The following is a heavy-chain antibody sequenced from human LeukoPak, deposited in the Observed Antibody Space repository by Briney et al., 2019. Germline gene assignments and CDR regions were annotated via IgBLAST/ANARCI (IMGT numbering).Heavy chain of an antibody. V-gene: IGHV3-23*01. D-gene: IGHD3-10*01. CDR2: ISGSGGTT. Sequence: GGSLRLSCAVSGFTFSSHAMSWVRQAPGKGLKWVSAISGSGGTTNYADSVKGRLTISRDNSKNTLYLQMNSLSAEDTAVYYCATDPRAYFGSGSYIDCWGQGTLVTVSS. CDR1: GFTFSSHA. J-gene: IGHJ4*02. CDR3: ATDPRAYFGSGSYIDC.